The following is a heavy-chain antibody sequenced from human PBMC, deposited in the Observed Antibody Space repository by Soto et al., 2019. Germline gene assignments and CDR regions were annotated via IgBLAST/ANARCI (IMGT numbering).Heavy chain of an antibody. V-gene: IGHV4-39*01. CDR1: GGSISSRSYY. CDR3: AAETVTLYYYYYGMDV. CDR2: MYYSGST. J-gene: IGHJ6*02. D-gene: IGHD4-17*01. Sequence: LSLTCTVSGGSISSRSYYWGWIRQPPGKGLEWIGSMYYSGSTYYNPSLKSRVTISVDTSKNQFSLKLSSVTAADTAVYYCAAETVTLYYYYYGMDVWGQGTTVTVSS.